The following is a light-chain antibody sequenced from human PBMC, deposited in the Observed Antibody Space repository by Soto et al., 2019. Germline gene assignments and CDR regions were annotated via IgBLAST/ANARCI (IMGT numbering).Light chain of an antibody. V-gene: IGKV3-20*01. Sequence: IVLTQSPGTLSLSPGEGATLSCRASQPVNSGYLAWYQQKPGQAPRLFMYGVSTRDTGIPDRFSGSGAGTDFTLTISRLEPGDFAVYYCQVYGSSPKTFGQGTKVEFK. CDR2: GVS. CDR1: QPVNSGY. J-gene: IGKJ1*01. CDR3: QVYGSSPKT.